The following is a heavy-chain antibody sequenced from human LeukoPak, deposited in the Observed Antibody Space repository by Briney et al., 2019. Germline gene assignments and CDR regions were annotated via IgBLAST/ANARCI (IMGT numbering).Heavy chain of an antibody. CDR3: ARSLGYSYGYMDD. Sequence: SETLSLTCTVSGGSVTTYYWSWIRQPPSKGLEWIGYIYYSGSTNYNPSLKSRVTISVDTSKNQFSLKLSSVTAADTAVYYCARSLGYSYGYMDDWGQGTLVTVSS. CDR1: GGSVTTYY. J-gene: IGHJ4*02. V-gene: IGHV4-59*02. D-gene: IGHD5-18*01. CDR2: IYYSGST.